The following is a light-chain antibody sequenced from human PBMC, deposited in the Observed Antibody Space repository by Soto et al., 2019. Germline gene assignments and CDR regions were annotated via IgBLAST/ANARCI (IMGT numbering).Light chain of an antibody. CDR1: SSDIGGLNF. V-gene: IGLV2-14*03. J-gene: IGLJ3*02. CDR3: SSFRRGNTEVV. CDR2: DVS. Sequence: QSALTQPASVSGSPGQSITISCSGTSSDIGGLNFVSWYQQHPGKAPKLIIFDVSDRPSGVSDRFSGSKSGTTASLTISGLQAEDEADYYCSSFRRGNTEVVFGGGTKLTVL.